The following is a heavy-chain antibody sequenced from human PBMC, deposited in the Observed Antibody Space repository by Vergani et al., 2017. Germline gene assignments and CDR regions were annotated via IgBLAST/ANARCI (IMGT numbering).Heavy chain of an antibody. CDR2: ISAYNGNT. Sequence: QVQLVQSGAEVKKPGASVKVSCKASGYTFTSYGISWVRQAPGQGLEWMGWISAYNGNTNYAQKLQGRVTMTTDTSTSTAYMELRSPRSDDTAVYYCARASIVVVPAAHFDYWGQGTLVTVSS. J-gene: IGHJ4*02. CDR1: GYTFTSYG. V-gene: IGHV1-18*01. D-gene: IGHD2-2*01. CDR3: ARASIVVVPAAHFDY.